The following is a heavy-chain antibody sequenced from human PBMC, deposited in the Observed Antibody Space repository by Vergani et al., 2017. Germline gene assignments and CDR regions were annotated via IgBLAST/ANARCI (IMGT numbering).Heavy chain of an antibody. J-gene: IGHJ4*02. CDR3: ARDYYESSGYYYSCY. CDR2: IIPILGIA. Sequence: QVQLVQSGAEVKKPGSSVKVSCKASGGTFSSYTISWVRQAPGQGLEWMGRIIPILGIANYAQKFQGKVTITADKSTSTAYMELSSLRSEDTAVYYCARDYYESSGYYYSCYWGQGTLVTVSS. D-gene: IGHD3-22*01. CDR1: GGTFSSYT. V-gene: IGHV1-69*08.